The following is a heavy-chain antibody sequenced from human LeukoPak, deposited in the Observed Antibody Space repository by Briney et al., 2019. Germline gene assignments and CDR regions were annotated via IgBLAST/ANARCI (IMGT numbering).Heavy chain of an antibody. CDR2: MNPNSGNT. CDR3: ARGAPLSSGWRYYFDY. Sequence: ASVKVSCKASGYTFTSYDINWVRQATGQGLEWMGWMNPNSGNTGYAQKFQGRVTITRNTSISTAYMELSSLRSEDTAVYYCARGAPLSSGWRYYFDYWGQGTLVTVSS. CDR1: GYTFTSYD. J-gene: IGHJ4*02. V-gene: IGHV1-8*03. D-gene: IGHD6-19*01.